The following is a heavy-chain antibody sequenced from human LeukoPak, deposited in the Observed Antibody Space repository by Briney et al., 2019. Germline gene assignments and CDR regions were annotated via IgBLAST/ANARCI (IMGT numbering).Heavy chain of an antibody. D-gene: IGHD4-17*01. Sequence: GGSLRLSCAASGFTFSSYAMSWVRKAPGKGLEGVSAISGSCGSTYYADSVKGRFTISRDNSKNTLYLQMNSLRAEDTAVYYCAKDPDYGDPYYYYYGMDVWGQGTTVTVSS. V-gene: IGHV3-23*01. CDR2: ISGSCGST. J-gene: IGHJ6*02. CDR3: AKDPDYGDPYYYYYGMDV. CDR1: GFTFSSYA.